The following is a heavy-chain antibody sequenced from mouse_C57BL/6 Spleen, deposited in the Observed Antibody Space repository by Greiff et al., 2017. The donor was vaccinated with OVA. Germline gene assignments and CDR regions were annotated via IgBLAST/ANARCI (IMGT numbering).Heavy chain of an antibody. CDR3: TTHYGSSGFAY. J-gene: IGHJ3*01. CDR1: GFNIKDDY. Sequence: EVQLQQSGAELVRPGASVKLSCTASGFNIKDDYMHWVKQRPEQGLEWIGWIDPENGDTEYASKFQGKATITADTSSNTAYLQISSLTSEDTAVYYCTTHYGSSGFAYWGQGTLVTVSA. CDR2: IDPENGDT. V-gene: IGHV14-4*01. D-gene: IGHD1-1*01.